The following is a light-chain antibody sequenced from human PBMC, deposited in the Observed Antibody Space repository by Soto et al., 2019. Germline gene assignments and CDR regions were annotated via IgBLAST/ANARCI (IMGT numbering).Light chain of an antibody. Sequence: EIVLTQSPGTLSLSPGESATLSCRASQSVTNTYLAWYHHKPGQAPRLLIFGASSRAAGIPDRFSGSGSGTDFTLTISRLEPEDFAVYYCQQRETFGQGNKVEIK. CDR3: QQRET. J-gene: IGKJ1*01. V-gene: IGKV3-20*01. CDR1: QSVTNTY. CDR2: GAS.